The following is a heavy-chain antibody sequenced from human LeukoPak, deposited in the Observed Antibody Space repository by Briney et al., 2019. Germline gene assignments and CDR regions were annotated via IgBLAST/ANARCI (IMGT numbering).Heavy chain of an antibody. CDR1: GGSISSGDYY. V-gene: IGHV4-30-4*01. J-gene: IGHJ4*02. CDR2: IYYSGST. D-gene: IGHD3-3*01. Sequence: SETLSLTCTVSGGSISSGDYYWSWIRQPPGKGLEWIGYIYYSGSTYYNPSLKSRVTISVDTSKNQFSLKLSSVTAADTAVYHCARESGGDYDFWSGYYTFDYWGQGTLVTVSS. CDR3: ARESGGDYDFWSGYYTFDY.